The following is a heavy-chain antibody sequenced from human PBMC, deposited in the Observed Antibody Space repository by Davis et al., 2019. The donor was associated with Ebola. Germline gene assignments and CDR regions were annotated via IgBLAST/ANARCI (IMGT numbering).Heavy chain of an antibody. V-gene: IGHV3-7*01. CDR2: IKQDGSEK. CDR3: ARARGVTTH. J-gene: IGHJ4*02. D-gene: IGHD4-11*01. Sequence: GESLKISCAASGFTFSSYGMNWVRQAPGKGLEWVANIKQDGSEKYYVDSVKGRFTISRDNAKNSLYLQMNSLRAEDTAVYYCARARGVTTHWGQGTLVTVSS. CDR1: GFTFSSYG.